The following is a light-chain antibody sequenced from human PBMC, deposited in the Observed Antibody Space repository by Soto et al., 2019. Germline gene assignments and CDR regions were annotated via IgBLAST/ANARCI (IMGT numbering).Light chain of an antibody. CDR1: GGLLDSHGYNN. CDR2: LGS. Sequence: ASSYCRSSGGLLDSHGYNNVDWYLQKAGQSPQVLIYLGSNRASGVPDRFSGSGSGTDFTLKISRVEAEDFGVYYCIQPLQTPLTFGGGTKVDIK. J-gene: IGKJ4*01. CDR3: IQPLQTPLT. V-gene: IGKV2-28*01.